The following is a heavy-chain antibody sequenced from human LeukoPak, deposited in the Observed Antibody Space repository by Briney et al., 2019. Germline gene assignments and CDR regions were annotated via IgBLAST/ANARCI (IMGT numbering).Heavy chain of an antibody. J-gene: IGHJ4*02. CDR1: GLTFSSYA. D-gene: IGHD6-13*01. CDR3: AKFHMAAGTVDYFDC. CDR2: ISASGDNT. V-gene: IGHV3-23*01. Sequence: GGSLRLSCAASGLTFSSYAMSWVRQAPGKGLEWVSTISASGDNTYNADSVKGRFTISRDNSKNTLYLQMSSLRAEDTAIYYCAKFHMAAGTVDYFDCWGQGTLVIVSS.